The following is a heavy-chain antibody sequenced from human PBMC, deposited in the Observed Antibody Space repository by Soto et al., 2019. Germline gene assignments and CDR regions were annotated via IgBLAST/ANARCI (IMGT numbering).Heavy chain of an antibody. CDR1: GYTFSTYY. V-gene: IGHV3-30*18. J-gene: IGHJ5*02. CDR3: AKDQARFFDPNWADP. CDR2: ISYDGSNK. D-gene: IGHD3-9*01. Sequence: SCKASGYTFSTYYMHWVRRAPGKGLEWVAVISYDGSNKYYADSVKGRFTISRDNSKNTLYLQMNSLRAEDTAVYSCAKDQARFFDPNWADPWG.